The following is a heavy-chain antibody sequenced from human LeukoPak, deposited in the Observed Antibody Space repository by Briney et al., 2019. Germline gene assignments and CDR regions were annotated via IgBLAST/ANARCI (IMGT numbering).Heavy chain of an antibody. CDR2: IDPSDSYT. CDR1: GYSFTSYW. J-gene: IGHJ5*02. D-gene: IGHD3-10*01. Sequence: GESLRISCKGSGYSFTSYWISWVRQMPGKGLEWMGRIDPSDSYTNYSPSFQGHVTISADKSISTAYLQWSSLKASDTAMYYCASMVRGVWGTNWFDPWGQGTLVTVSS. V-gene: IGHV5-10-1*01. CDR3: ASMVRGVWGTNWFDP.